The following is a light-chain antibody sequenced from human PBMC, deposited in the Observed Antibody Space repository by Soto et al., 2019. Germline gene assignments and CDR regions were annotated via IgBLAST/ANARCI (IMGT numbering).Light chain of an antibody. V-gene: IGLV2-23*01. CDR3: CSYAGTVAYV. Sequence: CVLTPPDPGSGSPGQSNASSFAGNRSVVVAYNLVSWYQQHPGEAPNLIICEGNARLSGISNRFSGSKSGDTAYLTISGLLAEDEADYFCCSYAGTVAYVFGTGTKVTVL. J-gene: IGLJ1*01. CDR2: EGN. CDR1: RSVVVAYNL.